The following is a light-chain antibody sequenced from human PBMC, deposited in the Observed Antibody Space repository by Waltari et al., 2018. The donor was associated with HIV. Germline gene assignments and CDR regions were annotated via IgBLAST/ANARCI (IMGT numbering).Light chain of an antibody. CDR3: ASYTTRKTWV. J-gene: IGLJ3*02. CDR2: EVS. CDR1: TTDAGYYNY. Sequence: QSALTQPASVSGSLGQSLTISCTGTTTDAGYYNYVPWYQYHPGKAPKLIIYEVSDRPSGVSNRFSGSKSGNTASLTISGLQAEDETDYYCASYTTRKTWVFGGGTK. V-gene: IGLV2-14*01.